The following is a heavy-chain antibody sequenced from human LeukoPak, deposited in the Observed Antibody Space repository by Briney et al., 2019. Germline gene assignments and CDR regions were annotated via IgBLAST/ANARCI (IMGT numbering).Heavy chain of an antibody. D-gene: IGHD5-18*01. CDR2: ISGNGVRT. CDR1: VFTFSSYS. V-gene: IGHV3-23*01. CDR3: AKGFRYSYAYTYWYFDL. Sequence: GGSLRLSCAASVFTFSSYSMNWVRQAPGKGLEWVSAISGNGVRTYYADSLKGRFTISRDNSKNTLHLQMNSLRAEDTAVYYCAKGFRYSYAYTYWYFDLWGRGTLVTVSP. J-gene: IGHJ2*01.